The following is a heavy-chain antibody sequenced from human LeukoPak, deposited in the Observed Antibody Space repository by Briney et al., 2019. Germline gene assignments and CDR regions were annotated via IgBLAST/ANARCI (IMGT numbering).Heavy chain of an antibody. Sequence: PGGSLRLSCAASGFTFSSYWMHWVRQAPGKGLVWVSLINSDGSSTYYADSVKGRFTISRDNAKNTLYQQMNSLRAEDTAVYYCARDQIVGATGFGYWGQGTLVTVSS. CDR1: GFTFSSYW. V-gene: IGHV3-74*01. CDR2: INSDGSST. CDR3: ARDQIVGATGFGY. D-gene: IGHD1-26*01. J-gene: IGHJ4*02.